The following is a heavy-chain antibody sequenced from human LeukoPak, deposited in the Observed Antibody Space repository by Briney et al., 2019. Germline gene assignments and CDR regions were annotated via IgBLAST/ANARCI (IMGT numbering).Heavy chain of an antibody. Sequence: SETLSLTCTVSGGSISSYYWSWIRQPPGKGLKWIGYIYYSGSTNYNPSLKSRVTISVDTSKNQFSLKLSSVTAADTAVYYCAREDRWLQSPYFDYWGQGTLVTVSS. J-gene: IGHJ4*02. V-gene: IGHV4-59*01. CDR2: IYYSGST. D-gene: IGHD5-24*01. CDR3: AREDRWLQSPYFDY. CDR1: GGSISSYY.